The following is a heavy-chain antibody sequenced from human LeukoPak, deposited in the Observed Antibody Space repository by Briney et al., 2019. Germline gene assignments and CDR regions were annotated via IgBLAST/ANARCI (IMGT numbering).Heavy chain of an antibody. J-gene: IGHJ5*02. Sequence: GGSLRLSCVASGFTFSSYWMHWVRQAPGKGLVWVSHINSDGRSTTYADSVKGRFTISRDNAKNTLYLQMNSLRAEDTAVYYCARAGIAARPTVWFDPWGQGTLVTVSP. CDR2: INSDGRST. V-gene: IGHV3-74*01. CDR1: GFTFSSYW. D-gene: IGHD6-6*01. CDR3: ARAGIAARPTVWFDP.